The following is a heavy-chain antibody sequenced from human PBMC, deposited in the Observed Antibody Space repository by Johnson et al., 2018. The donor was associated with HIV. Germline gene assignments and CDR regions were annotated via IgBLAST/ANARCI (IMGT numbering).Heavy chain of an antibody. D-gene: IGHD1-26*01. CDR1: GFTFDDYA. J-gene: IGHJ3*02. Sequence: QLVESGGGLVQPGRSLRLSCAASGFTFDDYAMHWVRQAPGKGLEWVSGISWNSGSIAYADSVKGRFTISRDNAKNSLYLQMNSLRAEDTALYYCAASGSHFAFDIWGQGTMVTVSS. CDR2: ISWNSGSI. CDR3: AASGSHFAFDI. V-gene: IGHV3-9*01.